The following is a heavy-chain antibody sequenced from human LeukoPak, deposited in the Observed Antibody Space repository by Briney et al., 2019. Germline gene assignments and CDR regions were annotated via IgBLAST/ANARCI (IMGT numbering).Heavy chain of an antibody. Sequence: GGSLRLSCAASGFTFDDYGMSWVRQAPGKGLEWVSGINWNGGSTGYADSVKGRLTISRDNAKNSLYLQMNSLRAEDTALYYCARDVSSGWYSDYWGQGTLVTVSS. V-gene: IGHV3-20*04. CDR3: ARDVSSGWYSDY. CDR1: GFTFDDYG. CDR2: INWNGGST. J-gene: IGHJ4*02. D-gene: IGHD6-19*01.